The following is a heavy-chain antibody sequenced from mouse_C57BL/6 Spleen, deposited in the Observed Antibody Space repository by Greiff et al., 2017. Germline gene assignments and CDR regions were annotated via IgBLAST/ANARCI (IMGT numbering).Heavy chain of an antibody. CDR2: IWSGGST. D-gene: IGHD2-2*01. J-gene: IGHJ3*01. V-gene: IGHV2-2*01. CDR1: GFSLTSSG. CDR3: ARNLGGYDGFAY. Sequence: VKLKESGPGLVQPSQSLSITCTASGFSLTSSGVHWVRQSPGKGLEWLGVIWSGGSTDYNAAFISRLGNSKDNSKSQVFFKMNSLQADDTAVYYCARNLGGYDGFAYWGQGTLVTVSA.